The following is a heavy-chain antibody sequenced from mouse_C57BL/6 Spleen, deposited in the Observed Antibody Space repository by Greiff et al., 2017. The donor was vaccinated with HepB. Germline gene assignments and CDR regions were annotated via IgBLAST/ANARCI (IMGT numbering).Heavy chain of an antibody. J-gene: IGHJ1*03. D-gene: IGHD1-1*01. CDR3: ARTWDGYGSRIWYFDV. CDR2: IYPRSGNT. CDR1: GYTFTSYG. V-gene: IGHV1-81*01. Sequence: VQLQQSGAELARPGASVKLSCKASGYTFTSYGISWVKQRTGQGLEWIGEIYPRSGNTYYNEKFKGKATLTADKSSSTAYMELRSLTSEDSAVYFCARTWDGYGSRIWYFDVWGTGTTVTVSS.